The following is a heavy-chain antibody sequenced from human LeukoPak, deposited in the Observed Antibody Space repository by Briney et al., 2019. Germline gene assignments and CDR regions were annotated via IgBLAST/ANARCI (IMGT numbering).Heavy chain of an antibody. CDR1: GGTFSSYA. D-gene: IGHD3-22*01. CDR3: ARRVKDSSGYYYFDY. Sequence: SVKVSCKASGGTFSSYAISWVRQAPGQGLEWMGGIIPIFGTANYAQKFQGRVTITADESTSTAYMELSSLRSEDTAVYYCARRVKDSSGYYYFDYWGQGTLVTVSS. V-gene: IGHV1-69*13. CDR2: IIPIFGTA. J-gene: IGHJ4*02.